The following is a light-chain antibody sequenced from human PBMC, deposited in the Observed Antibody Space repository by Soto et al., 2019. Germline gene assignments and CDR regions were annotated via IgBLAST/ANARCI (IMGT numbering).Light chain of an antibody. Sequence: EIVLTQSPGTLSLSPGERATLSCRASQRISSSYLAWYQQKPGQAPRPLIYGASSRATGIPDRFSGSGSGTDFTLTISRLEPEDFAVYYCQQYVSSPGTFGQGTKVE. J-gene: IGKJ1*01. V-gene: IGKV3-20*01. CDR1: QRISSSY. CDR2: GAS. CDR3: QQYVSSPGT.